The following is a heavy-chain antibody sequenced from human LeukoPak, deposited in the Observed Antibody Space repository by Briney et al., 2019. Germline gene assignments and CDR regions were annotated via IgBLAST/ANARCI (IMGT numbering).Heavy chain of an antibody. D-gene: IGHD5-12*01. CDR1: GGSFSGYY. J-gene: IGHJ3*02. V-gene: IGHV4-34*01. CDR3: ARVLKGGYDWSCAFDI. CDR2: INHSGST. Sequence: PSETLSLTCAVYGGSFSGYYWSWIRQPPGKGLEWIGEINHSGSTNYNPSLKSRVTTSVDTSKNQFSLKLTSVTAADTAVYYCARVLKGGYDWSCAFDIWGQGTMVTVSS.